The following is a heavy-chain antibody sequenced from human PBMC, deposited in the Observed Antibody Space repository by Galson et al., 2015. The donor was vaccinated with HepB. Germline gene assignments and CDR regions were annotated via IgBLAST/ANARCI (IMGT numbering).Heavy chain of an antibody. J-gene: IGHJ4*02. D-gene: IGHD2-21*02. CDR1: GDSVSSNTAA. Sequence: CAISGDSVSSNTAAWNRIRQSPSRGLEWLGRAYYRSKWYDEYPVSVRSRITFNPDTSKNHFSLQLTSVSPEDTAVYYCARGVTYFDYWGPGTPVIVSS. CDR3: ARGVTYFDY. CDR2: AYYRSKWYD. V-gene: IGHV6-1*01.